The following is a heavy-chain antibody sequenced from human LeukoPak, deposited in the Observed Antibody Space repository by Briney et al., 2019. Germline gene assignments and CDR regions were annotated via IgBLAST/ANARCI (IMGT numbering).Heavy chain of an antibody. J-gene: IGHJ5*02. CDR1: GYTFTSYG. D-gene: IGHD2-2*01. CDR3: ARPISLGYCSSTSCPGWFDP. CDR2: ISAYNGNT. V-gene: IGHV1-18*01. Sequence: ASVKVSCKASGYTFTSYGISWVRQAPGQGLEWMGWISAYNGNTNYAQKLQGRVTMTTDTSTSTAYMELRSLRSDDTAVYYCARPISLGYCSSTSCPGWFDPWGQGTLVTVSS.